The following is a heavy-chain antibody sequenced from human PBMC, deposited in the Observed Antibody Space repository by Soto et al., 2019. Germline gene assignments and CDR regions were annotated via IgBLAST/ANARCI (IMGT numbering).Heavy chain of an antibody. V-gene: IGHV1-8*01. CDR2: MNPNSGDT. Sequence: QVQLVQSGAEVKKPGASVKVSCKASGYTFSSYDINWVRQATGQGLEWMGWMNPNSGDTNYPQKFQGRVTMTRYTSIATAYMELSSLRSEDTAVYYCARGLKFTTPLVRGVNPYYYYYMDVWGEGTTVTVSS. J-gene: IGHJ6*03. CDR1: GYTFSSYD. CDR3: ARGLKFTTPLVRGVNPYYYYYMDV. D-gene: IGHD3-10*01.